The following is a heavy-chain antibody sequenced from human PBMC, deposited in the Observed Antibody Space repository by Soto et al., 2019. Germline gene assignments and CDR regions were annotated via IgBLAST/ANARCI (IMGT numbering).Heavy chain of an antibody. CDR2: INAGNGHT. J-gene: IGHJ4*02. CDR3: ARSSGFYYVDY. CDR1: GYTFTSYA. D-gene: IGHD3-22*01. Sequence: ASVKVSCKASGYTFTSYAMHWVRQSPGQRLEWMGWINAGNGHTKYSQNFQGRVTITRAPSARTAYMELPSLRSEDTAVYYCARSSGFYYVDYWGQGTLVTVSS. V-gene: IGHV1-3*01.